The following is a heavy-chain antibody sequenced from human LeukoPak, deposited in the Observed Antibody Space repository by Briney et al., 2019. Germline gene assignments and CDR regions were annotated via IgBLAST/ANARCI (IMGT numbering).Heavy chain of an antibody. CDR3: TKTEYCSAGRCYSDYFDS. CDR2: SRNKANSYTT. Sequence: GGSLRLSCAASGFTFSDHYMDWVRQAPGKGLEWVGRSRNKANSYTTEYAASVKGRFTISRDDSKTSLYLQMNSLTTEDTAVYYCTKTEYCSAGRCYSDYFDSWGQGTLVTVSS. V-gene: IGHV3-72*01. CDR1: GFTFSDHY. D-gene: IGHD2-15*01. J-gene: IGHJ4*02.